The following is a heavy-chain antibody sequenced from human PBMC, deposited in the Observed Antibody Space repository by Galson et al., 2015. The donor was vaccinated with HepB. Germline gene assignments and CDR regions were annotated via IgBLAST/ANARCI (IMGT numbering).Heavy chain of an antibody. CDR1: GFTFSSYS. V-gene: IGHV3-21*01. CDR3: AREFYYGDYRGFDP. Sequence: SLRLSCAASGFTFSSYSMNWVRQAPGKGLEWVSSISSSSSYIYYADSVKGRFTISRDNAKNSLYLQMNSLRAEDTAVDYCAREFYYGDYRGFDPWGQGTLVTVSS. CDR2: ISSSSSYI. J-gene: IGHJ5*02. D-gene: IGHD4-17*01.